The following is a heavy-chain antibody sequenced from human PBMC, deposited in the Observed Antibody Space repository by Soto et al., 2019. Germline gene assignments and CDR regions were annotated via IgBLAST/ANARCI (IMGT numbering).Heavy chain of an antibody. D-gene: IGHD1-26*01. CDR2: ISNSGSSI. V-gene: IGHV3-11*01. CDR1: GFTFSDYY. Sequence: QVQLVESGGGLVKPGGSLRLSCAASGFTFSDYYMSWIRQAPGKGLEWVSYISNSGSSIYYADSAKGRFTISRDNAKNSLYLQMNSLRPEDTAVYYCARDLGGGATTRLRVYFDYWGQGTLVTVSS. CDR3: ARDLGGGATTRLRVYFDY. J-gene: IGHJ4*02.